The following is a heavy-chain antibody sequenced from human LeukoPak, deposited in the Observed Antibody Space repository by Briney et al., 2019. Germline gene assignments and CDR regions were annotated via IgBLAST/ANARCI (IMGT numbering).Heavy chain of an antibody. J-gene: IGHJ4*02. V-gene: IGHV3-23*01. CDR3: AKGSSSSRPYYFDY. CDR2: ITDSGGNT. CDR1: EFPFRNYA. Sequence: GGSLRLSCAASEFPFRNYAMSWVRQAPGKGLEWVSAITDSGGNTYHAGSVKGRFTISRDNSKNTLFLQMYSLRVEDTAVYYCAKGSSSSRPYYFDYWGQGTLVTVSS. D-gene: IGHD6-6*01.